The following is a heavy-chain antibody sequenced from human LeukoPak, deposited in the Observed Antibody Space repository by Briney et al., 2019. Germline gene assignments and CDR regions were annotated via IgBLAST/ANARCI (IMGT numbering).Heavy chain of an antibody. D-gene: IGHD3-22*01. J-gene: IGHJ4*02. Sequence: PGGSLRLSCAASGFTFSTYSMNWVRQAPGKGLEWVSYISSGSGTIYYADSVKGRFTISRDNSKNTLYLQMNSLRAEDTAVYYCARRPMIVVAFFDYWGQGTLVTVSS. CDR1: GFTFSTYS. CDR3: ARRPMIVVAFFDY. V-gene: IGHV3-48*01. CDR2: ISSGSGTI.